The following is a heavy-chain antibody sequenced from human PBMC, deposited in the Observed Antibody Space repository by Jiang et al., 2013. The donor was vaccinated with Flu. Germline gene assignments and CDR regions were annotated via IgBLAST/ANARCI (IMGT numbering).Heavy chain of an antibody. CDR1: GGSFSGYY. CDR3: ARDVRYNYYWYFDL. Sequence: LLKPSETLSLTCAVYGGSFSGYYWSWIRQPPGKGLEWIGEINHSGSTNYNPSLKSRVTISVDTSKNQFSLKLSSVTAADTAVYSCARDVRYNYYWYFDLWGRGTLVTVSS. CDR2: INHSGST. J-gene: IGHJ2*01. V-gene: IGHV4-34*01. D-gene: IGHD1-1*01.